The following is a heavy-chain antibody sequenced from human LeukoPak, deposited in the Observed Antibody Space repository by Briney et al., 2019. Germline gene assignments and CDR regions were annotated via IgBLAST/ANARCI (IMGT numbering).Heavy chain of an antibody. Sequence: GGSLRLSCVVSGFAVSSNSMSWVRQAPGKGLEWVSILYNGGGANYADSVRGRFTISRDNSRITLFLQMTSLRADDTAVYYCARRDTTGWYHHFDYWGQGTQVTVSS. D-gene: IGHD6-19*01. CDR1: GFAVSSNS. V-gene: IGHV3-53*01. CDR2: LYNGGGA. CDR3: ARRDTTGWYHHFDY. J-gene: IGHJ4*02.